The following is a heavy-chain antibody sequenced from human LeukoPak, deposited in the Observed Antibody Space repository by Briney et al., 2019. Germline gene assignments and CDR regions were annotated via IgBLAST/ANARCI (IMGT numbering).Heavy chain of an antibody. CDR2: ISSSSRDI. V-gene: IGHV3-21*04. D-gene: IGHD3-16*01. CDR1: GFTFTSYA. CDR3: ARGGGLDV. J-gene: IGHJ6*02. Sequence: GGSLRLSSAASGFTFTSYAMNWVRQAPGKGLEWVSSISSSSRDINYADSVKGRFTISRDNAKNSLYLQMSNLRAEDTAVYFCARGGGLDVWGQGATVTVSS.